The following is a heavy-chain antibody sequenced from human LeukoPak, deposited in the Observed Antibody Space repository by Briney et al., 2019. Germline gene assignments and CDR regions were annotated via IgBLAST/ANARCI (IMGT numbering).Heavy chain of an antibody. CDR2: INPNSGGT. CDR3: ARDSRTLWFGELLSSEYYFDY. Sequence: ASVKVSCKASGYTFTSYYMHWVRQAPGQGLEWMGWINPNSGGTNYAQKFQGRVTMTRDTSISTAYMELNRLRSDDTAVYYCARDSRTLWFGELLSSEYYFDYWGQGTLVTVSS. CDR1: GYTFTSYY. J-gene: IGHJ4*02. V-gene: IGHV1-2*02. D-gene: IGHD3-10*01.